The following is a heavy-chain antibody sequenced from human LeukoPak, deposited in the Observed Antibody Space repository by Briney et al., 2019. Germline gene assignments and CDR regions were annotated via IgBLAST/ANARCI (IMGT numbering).Heavy chain of an antibody. J-gene: IGHJ4*02. Sequence: ASVKVSCKASGYTFTSYYMHWVRQAPGQGLEWMGIINPSGGSTSYAQKFQDRVTMTRDTSTSTVYMELSSLRSEDTAVYYCARDKSTWATVTTGCFDYWGQGTLVTVSS. CDR1: GYTFTSYY. V-gene: IGHV1-46*01. CDR3: ARDKSTWATVTTGCFDY. D-gene: IGHD4-17*01. CDR2: INPSGGST.